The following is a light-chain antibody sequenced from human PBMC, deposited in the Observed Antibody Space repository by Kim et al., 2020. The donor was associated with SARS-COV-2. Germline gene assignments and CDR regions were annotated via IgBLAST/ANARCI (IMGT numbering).Light chain of an antibody. CDR1: QSIGTW. Sequence: TSVETRLTSACRATQSIGTWLAWYQQKPGQAPKLLIYRASTLDNGVPSRFSGSGSGTEFTLTISSLQPDDFATYYCQQYKIDSTFGGGTKVDIK. CDR2: RAS. V-gene: IGKV1-5*03. J-gene: IGKJ4*01. CDR3: QQYKIDST.